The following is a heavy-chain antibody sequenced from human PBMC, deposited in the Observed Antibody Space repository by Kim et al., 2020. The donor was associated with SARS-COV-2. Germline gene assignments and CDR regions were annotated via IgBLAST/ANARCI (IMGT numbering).Heavy chain of an antibody. CDR3: ARGGEDTAMVLIGY. CDR1: GGTFSSYA. CDR2: IIPIFGTA. Sequence: SVKVSCKASGGTFSSYAISWVRQAPGQGLEWMGGIIPIFGTANYAQKFQGRVTITADESTSTAYMELSSLRSEDTAVYYCARGGEDTAMVLIGYWGQGTLVTVSS. V-gene: IGHV1-69*13. J-gene: IGHJ4*02. D-gene: IGHD5-18*01.